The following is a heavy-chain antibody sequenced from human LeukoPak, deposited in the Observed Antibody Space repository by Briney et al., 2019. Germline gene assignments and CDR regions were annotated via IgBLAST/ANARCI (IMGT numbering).Heavy chain of an antibody. Sequence: PSQTLSLTCTVSGGSISSGGYYWSWIRQPPGKGLEWIGYIHHSGSTYYNPSLKSRVTISVDRSKNQFSLKLSSVTAADTAVYYCARDRGSGSHGVVWFDPWGQGTLVTVSS. CDR1: GGSISSGGYY. CDR3: ARDRGSGSHGVVWFDP. J-gene: IGHJ5*02. V-gene: IGHV4-30-2*01. D-gene: IGHD3-10*01. CDR2: IHHSGST.